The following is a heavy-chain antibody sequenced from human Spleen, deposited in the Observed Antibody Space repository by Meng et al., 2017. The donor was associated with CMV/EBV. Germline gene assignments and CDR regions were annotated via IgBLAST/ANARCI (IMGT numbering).Heavy chain of an antibody. J-gene: IGHJ4*02. CDR1: GYTFTDYY. CDR2: FNPNTGGT. V-gene: IGHV1-2*02. Sequence: CKASGYTFTDYYLHWVRQAPGQGLEWMGWFNPNTGGTHFAQKFQGRITLTRDTSISTAYMELRRLRSDDTAVYFCARTPPDLAQSLDSWGQGTLVTVSS. CDR3: ARTPPDLAQSLDS.